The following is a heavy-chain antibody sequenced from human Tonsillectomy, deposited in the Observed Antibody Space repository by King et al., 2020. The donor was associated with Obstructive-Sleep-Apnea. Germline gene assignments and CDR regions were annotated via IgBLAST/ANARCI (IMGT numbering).Heavy chain of an antibody. Sequence: VQLVESGGGLVQPGRSLRLSCAASGFTFDDYAMHWVRQAPGKGLEWVSGISWNSGSIGYADSVKGRFTISRDNAKNSLYLQMNSLRAEDTALYYCAKASFHYYGSGNDYWGQGTLVTVSS. CDR2: ISWNSGSI. J-gene: IGHJ4*02. D-gene: IGHD3-10*01. CDR3: AKASFHYYGSGNDY. V-gene: IGHV3-9*01. CDR1: GFTFDDYA.